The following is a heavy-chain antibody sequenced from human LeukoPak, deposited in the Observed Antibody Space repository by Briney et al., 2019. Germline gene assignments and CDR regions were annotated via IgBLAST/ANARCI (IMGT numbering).Heavy chain of an antibody. V-gene: IGHV3-7*03. D-gene: IGHD3-3*01. CDR3: TRVFGGYDVSDY. CDR1: GFTFSSFW. Sequence: GGSLRLSCAASGFTFSSFWMSWVRQAPGKGLEWVANIKKDGSQKYYVDSVEGRFTISRDNAKNSLYLQMDSLRVDDTAVYYCTRVFGGYDVSDYWGQGTMVTVSS. CDR2: IKKDGSQK. J-gene: IGHJ4*02.